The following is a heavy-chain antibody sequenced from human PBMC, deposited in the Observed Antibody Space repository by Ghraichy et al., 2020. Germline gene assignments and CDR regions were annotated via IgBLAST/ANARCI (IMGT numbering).Heavy chain of an antibody. V-gene: IGHV5-51*01. D-gene: IGHD2-15*01. CDR3: ARHLQTETWQGYDL. J-gene: IGHJ3*01. CDR1: GYRFTDYW. CDR2: MFPGNSAP. Sequence: GESLNISCRGSGYRFTDYWIAWVRQMPGRGLEWMGIMFPGNSAPSYSPSFQGQVTISADKSISTAYLQWSSLKASDTALYFCARHLQTETWQGYDLWGPGTMVTVSS.